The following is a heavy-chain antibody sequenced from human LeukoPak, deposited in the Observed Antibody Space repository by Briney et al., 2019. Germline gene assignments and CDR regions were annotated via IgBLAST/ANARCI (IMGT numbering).Heavy chain of an antibody. CDR2: ISGSGGST. V-gene: IGHV3-23*01. CDR1: GFTFSSYA. Sequence: PGGSLRLSCAVSGFTFSSYAMSWVRQAPGKGLEWVSLISGSGGSTYYADSVKGRFTISRDNFKNTLYLQMNSLRAEDTAVYYCAKPIMTTVTTLGLYFDYWGQGALVTVSS. D-gene: IGHD4-17*01. J-gene: IGHJ4*02. CDR3: AKPIMTTVTTLGLYFDY.